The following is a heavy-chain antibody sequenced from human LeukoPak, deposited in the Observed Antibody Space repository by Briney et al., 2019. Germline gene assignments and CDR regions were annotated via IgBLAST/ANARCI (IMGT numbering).Heavy chain of an antibody. D-gene: IGHD5-18*01. J-gene: IGHJ4*02. CDR2: IRYDGSNK. CDR1: GFTFSSYG. V-gene: IGHV3-30*02. Sequence: GGSLRLSCAASGFTFSSYGMHWVRQAPGKGLEWVAFIRYDGSNKYCADSVKGRFTISRDNSKNTLYLQMNSLRAEDTAVYYCAKAMDTAMPTFYYWGQGTLVTVSS. CDR3: AKAMDTAMPTFYY.